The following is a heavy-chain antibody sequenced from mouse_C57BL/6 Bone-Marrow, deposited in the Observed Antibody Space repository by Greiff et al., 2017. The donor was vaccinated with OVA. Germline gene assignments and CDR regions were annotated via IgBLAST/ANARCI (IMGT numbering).Heavy chain of an antibody. CDR3: ARGDYYGSSYWYFDV. J-gene: IGHJ1*03. CDR2: IDPSDSYT. Sequence: QVQLKQPGAELVKPGASVKLSCKASGYTFTSYWMQWVKQRPGQGLEWIGEIDPSDSYTNYNQNFKGKATLTVDTSSSTAYMQRSSLTSEDSAVYYCARGDYYGSSYWYFDVWGTGTTVTVSS. V-gene: IGHV1-50*01. CDR1: GYTFTSYW. D-gene: IGHD1-1*01.